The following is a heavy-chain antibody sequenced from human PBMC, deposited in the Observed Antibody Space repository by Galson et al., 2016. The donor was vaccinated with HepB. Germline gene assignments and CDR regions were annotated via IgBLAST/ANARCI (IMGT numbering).Heavy chain of an antibody. CDR1: GFTLGNYA. CDR3: ARVMNSGYPFS. D-gene: IGHD3-22*01. Sequence: SLRLSCAASGFTLGNYAMAWVRQAPGKGLEWVANIKQSGSEKYYVDSVKGRFTISRDNAKNSLYLQMNSLRAEDTAVYFCARVMNSGYPFSWGQGTLVTVSS. CDR2: IKQSGSEK. V-gene: IGHV3-7*01. J-gene: IGHJ5*02.